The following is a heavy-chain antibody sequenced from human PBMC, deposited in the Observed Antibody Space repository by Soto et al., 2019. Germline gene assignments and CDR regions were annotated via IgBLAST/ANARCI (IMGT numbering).Heavy chain of an antibody. CDR3: ARSGYSSIWTGYYFDY. CDR2: IYRGGST. V-gene: IGHV3-53*01. Sequence: EVQLVESGGGLIQPGGSLRLSCAASGFTVSNNYMSWVRQAPGKGLEWVSVIYRGGSTYYADSVKGRFTISRDSSLNMLYLQMNSLRAEDTAVYYCARSGYSSIWTGYYFDYWGQGTLVTVSS. D-gene: IGHD6-13*01. J-gene: IGHJ4*02. CDR1: GFTVSNNY.